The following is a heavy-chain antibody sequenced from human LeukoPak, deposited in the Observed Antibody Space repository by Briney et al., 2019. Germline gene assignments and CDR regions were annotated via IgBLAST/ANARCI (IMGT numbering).Heavy chain of an antibody. CDR1: GFTVSSNY. CDR3: ARESSYYYGSGSYNH. J-gene: IGHJ5*02. Sequence: GGSLRLSCAASGFTVSSNYMSWVRQAPGTGLEWVSVIYSGGSTYYADSVKGRFTISRDNSKNTLYLQMNSLRAEDTDVYYCARESSYYYGSGSYNHWGQGTLVTVSS. CDR2: IYSGGST. V-gene: IGHV3-66*01. D-gene: IGHD3-10*01.